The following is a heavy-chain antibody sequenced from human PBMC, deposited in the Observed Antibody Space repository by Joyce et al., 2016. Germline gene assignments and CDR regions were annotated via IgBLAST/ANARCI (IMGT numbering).Heavy chain of an antibody. D-gene: IGHD3-10*01. J-gene: IGHJ4*02. CDR3: AKDRGRYGSGSYSLDY. Sequence: QVHLVESGGGVVQPGRSLTLSCKASGFAFNSYGMVWVRQAPGKGREWGALISQDGSDKFYGDSVKGRITVARDNPENTLYLQMNTLRLDDTALYYCAKDRGRYGSGSYSLDYWGQGALVTVSS. CDR1: GFAFNSYG. V-gene: IGHV3-30*18. CDR2: ISQDGSDK.